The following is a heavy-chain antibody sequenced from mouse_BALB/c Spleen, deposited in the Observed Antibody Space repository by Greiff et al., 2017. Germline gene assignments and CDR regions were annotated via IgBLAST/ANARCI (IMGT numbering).Heavy chain of an antibody. CDR3: ARETDYGSSFAY. CDR2: IWGGGST. J-gene: IGHJ3*01. CDR1: GFSLSRYS. V-gene: IGHV2-6-4*01. Sequence: VKLVESGPGLVAPSQSLSITCTVSGFSLSRYSVHWVRQPPGKGLEWLGMIWGGGSTDYNSALKSRLSISKDNSKSQVFLKMNSLQTDDTAMYYCARETDYGSSFAYWGQGTLVTVSA. D-gene: IGHD1-1*01.